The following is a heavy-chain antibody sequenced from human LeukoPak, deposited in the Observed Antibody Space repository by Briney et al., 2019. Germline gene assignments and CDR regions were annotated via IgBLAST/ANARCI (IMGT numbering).Heavy chain of an antibody. CDR1: GFTLSSHG. J-gene: IGHJ3*02. CDR2: ISYDGSNK. V-gene: IGHV3-30*18. CDR3: AKDQGIQLCLRYTFDI. D-gene: IGHD3-9*01. Sequence: PGGSLRLSCAASGFTLSSHGMHWVRQAPGKGLEWVAVISYDGSNKYYADSVKGRFTISRDNSKNTLYLQMNSLRAEDTAVYYCAKDQGIQLCLRYTFDIWGQGTMVTVSS.